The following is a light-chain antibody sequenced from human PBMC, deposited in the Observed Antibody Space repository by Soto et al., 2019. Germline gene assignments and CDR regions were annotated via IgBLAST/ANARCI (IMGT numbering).Light chain of an antibody. Sequence: QSVLTPPPSVSAAPGQKVTISCSGSSSNIGNNYVSWFQQLPGTAPKLLIYDSNKRPSGIPDRFSGFKSGTSATLDITGLQTGDEADYYCATWGRSLTGEVFGGGTKLTV. CDR1: SSNIGNNY. J-gene: IGLJ2*01. V-gene: IGLV1-51*01. CDR2: DSN. CDR3: ATWGRSLTGEV.